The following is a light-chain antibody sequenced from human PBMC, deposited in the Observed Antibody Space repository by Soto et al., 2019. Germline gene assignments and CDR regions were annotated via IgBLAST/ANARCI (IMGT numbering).Light chain of an antibody. Sequence: EIVLTQSPGTLSLSPGERATLSCRASQSVSSYLAWYQQKPGQAPRLLIYDASNRATGIPARFSGSGSGTDFTLTINSLKPEDVAVYYCQQRSSWPPHVVGGGTKVDIK. CDR1: QSVSSY. CDR3: QQRSSWPPHV. V-gene: IGKV3-11*01. CDR2: DAS. J-gene: IGKJ4*01.